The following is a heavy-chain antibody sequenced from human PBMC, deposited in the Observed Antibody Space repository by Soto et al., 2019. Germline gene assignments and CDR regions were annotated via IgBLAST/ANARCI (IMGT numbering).Heavy chain of an antibody. CDR1: GFTFSSYG. CDR2: ISYDGSNK. V-gene: IGHV3-30*18. Sequence: QPGGSLRLSCAASGFTFSSYGMHWVRQAPGKGLEWVAVISYDGSNKYYADSVKGRFTISRDNSKNTLYLQMNSLRAEDTAVYYCAKEASGGSFHYYYGMDVWGQGTTVTVSS. D-gene: IGHD2-15*01. CDR3: AKEASGGSFHYYYGMDV. J-gene: IGHJ6*02.